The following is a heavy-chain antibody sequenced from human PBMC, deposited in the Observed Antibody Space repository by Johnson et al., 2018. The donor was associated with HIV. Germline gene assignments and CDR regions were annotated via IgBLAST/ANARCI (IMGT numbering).Heavy chain of an antibody. CDR2: IRYDGSNK. CDR3: AKCIWGSSLFDAFDI. CDR1: GFTFSSYA. J-gene: IGHJ3*02. D-gene: IGHD3-16*01. Sequence: QVQLVESGGCLVQPGGSLRLSCAASGFTFSSYAMHWVRQAPGKGLEWVAFIRYDGSNKYYADSVKGRFSISRDNSKNTLYLQMNSLRAEDTAVYYCAKCIWGSSLFDAFDIWGQGTMVTVSS. V-gene: IGHV3-30*02.